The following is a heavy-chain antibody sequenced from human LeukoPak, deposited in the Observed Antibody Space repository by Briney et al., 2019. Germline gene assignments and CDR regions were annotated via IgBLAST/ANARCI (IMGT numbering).Heavy chain of an antibody. V-gene: IGHV3-64*01. D-gene: IGHD5/OR15-5a*01. J-gene: IGHJ4*02. CDR2: ISSDGGGT. CDR3: ARAESLGRPFDY. Sequence: GGSLRLSCAASGFTFSSYAMHWVRQAPGKGLEFVSTISSDGGGTYYPNSVKGRFTISRDNSKNTLFLQMGSLRLEDMAVYYCARAESLGRPFDYWGQGTLVTVSS. CDR1: GFTFSSYA.